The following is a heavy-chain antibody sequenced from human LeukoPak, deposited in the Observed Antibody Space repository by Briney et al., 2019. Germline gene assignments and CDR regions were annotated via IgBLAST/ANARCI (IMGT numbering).Heavy chain of an antibody. V-gene: IGHV3-20*04. D-gene: IGHD3-9*01. CDR2: INWNGGST. CDR1: GFTFDDYG. Sequence: GGSLRLSCAASGFTFDDYGMSWVRQAPGKGLEWVSGINWNGGSTGYADSVKGRFTISRDNAKNSLYLQMNSLRAEDTALYCCARDSSDILTGYYTPHFDYWGQGTLVTVSS. J-gene: IGHJ4*02. CDR3: ARDSSDILTGYYTPHFDY.